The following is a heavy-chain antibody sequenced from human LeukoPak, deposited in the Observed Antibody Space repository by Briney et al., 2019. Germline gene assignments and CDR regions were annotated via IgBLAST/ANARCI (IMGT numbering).Heavy chain of an antibody. J-gene: IGHJ4*02. CDR1: GFTFSNAW. CDR2: IKSKTDGGTT. CDR3: TREAVTANGYFDY. Sequence: GGSLRLSCAASGFTFSNAWMTWVRQAPGKGLEWVGRIKSKTDGGTTDYAAPVKGSFTISRDDSKNTLYLQMNSLKTEDTAVYYCTREAVTANGYFDYWGQGTLVTVSS. D-gene: IGHD2-21*02. V-gene: IGHV3-15*01.